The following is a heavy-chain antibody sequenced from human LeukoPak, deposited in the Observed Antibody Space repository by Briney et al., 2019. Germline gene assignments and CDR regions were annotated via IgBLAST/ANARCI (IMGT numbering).Heavy chain of an antibody. V-gene: IGHV1-46*01. D-gene: IGHD3-10*01. CDR2: INPSGGST. Sequence: ASVKVSCKASGYIFTNYYMHWVRQAPGQGLEWMGIINPSGGSTTYAQKFQGRVTMTRDTSTSTVYMELSSLRSEDTAVHYCARDHGSAYYRAPRHWGQGTLVTVSS. J-gene: IGHJ4*02. CDR3: ARDHGSAYYRAPRH. CDR1: GYIFTNYY.